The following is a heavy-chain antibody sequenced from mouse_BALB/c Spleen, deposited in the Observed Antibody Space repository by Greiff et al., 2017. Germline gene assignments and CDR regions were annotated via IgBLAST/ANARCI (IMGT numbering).Heavy chain of an antibody. D-gene: IGHD2-14*01. CDR1: GFTFSSYT. CDR2: ISAGGSYT. J-gene: IGHJ2*01. Sequence: EVQVVESGGGLVQPGGSLKLSCAASGFTFSSYTMSWVRQTPEKRLEWVAYISAGGSYTYYPDSVKGRFTISRDNAKNNLYLQMSSLKSEDTAMYYCASSYYRSYFDYWGQGTTLTVSS. CDR3: ASSYYRSYFDY. V-gene: IGHV5-6*01.